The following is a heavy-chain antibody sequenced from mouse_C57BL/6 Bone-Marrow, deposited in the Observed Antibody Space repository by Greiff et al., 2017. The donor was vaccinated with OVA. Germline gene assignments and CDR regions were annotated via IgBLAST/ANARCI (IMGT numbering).Heavy chain of an antibody. J-gene: IGHJ2*01. D-gene: IGHD3-2*02. Sequence: VQLQQSGTVLARPGASVKMSCKTSGYTFTSYWMHWVKQRPGQGLEWIGAIYPGNSDTSYNQKFKSKAKLTAVTSASTAYMELSSLTNEDSAVYYCTRDSSGYVSYWGQGTTLTVSS. V-gene: IGHV1-5*01. CDR1: GYTFTSYW. CDR3: TRDSSGYVSY. CDR2: IYPGNSDT.